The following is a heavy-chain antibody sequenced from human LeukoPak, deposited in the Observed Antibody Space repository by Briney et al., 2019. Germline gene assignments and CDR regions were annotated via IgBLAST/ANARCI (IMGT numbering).Heavy chain of an antibody. Sequence: SETLSLTCTVSGGSISSYYWSWIRQPPGKGLEWIGYIYYSGGTNYNPSLKSRVTISVDTSKNQFSLKLSSVTAADTAVYYCARIIAVAGKVLELDYWGQGTLVTVSS. CDR3: ARIIAVAGKVLELDY. D-gene: IGHD6-19*01. CDR1: GGSISSYY. CDR2: IYYSGGT. J-gene: IGHJ4*02. V-gene: IGHV4-59*01.